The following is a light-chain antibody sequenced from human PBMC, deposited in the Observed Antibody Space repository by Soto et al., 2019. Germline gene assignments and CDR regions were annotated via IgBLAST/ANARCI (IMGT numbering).Light chain of an antibody. CDR2: KAS. V-gene: IGKV1-5*03. Sequence: DIQMTQSPSTLSASVGDRVTITCRASQSLSSWLAWYQQKPGKAPKLLIYKASSLESGVPSRFSGSGYGTEFTLTISRLQPDDFATYYCQQYNSYPWTFGQGTKVEIK. J-gene: IGKJ1*01. CDR1: QSLSSW. CDR3: QQYNSYPWT.